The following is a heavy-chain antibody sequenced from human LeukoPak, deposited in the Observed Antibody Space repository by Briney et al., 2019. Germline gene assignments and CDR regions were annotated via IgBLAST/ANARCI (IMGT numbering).Heavy chain of an antibody. J-gene: IGHJ4*02. CDR3: ARDRGSYAWDY. D-gene: IGHD5-12*01. Sequence: GGSLRLSCAASGFTVSSNYMNWVRQAPGKGLEWVSVIYSGGSTYYADSVKGRFTISRDNFKNTLYLQMNSLRPEDTAVYYCARDRGSYAWDYWGQGTLVTVSS. CDR1: GFTVSSNY. V-gene: IGHV3-66*02. CDR2: IYSGGST.